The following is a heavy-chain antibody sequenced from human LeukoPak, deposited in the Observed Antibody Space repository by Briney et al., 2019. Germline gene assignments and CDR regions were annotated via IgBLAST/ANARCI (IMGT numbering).Heavy chain of an antibody. V-gene: IGHV3-7*04. CDR3: ARFGVPYGVDV. J-gene: IGHJ6*02. D-gene: IGHD3-16*01. CDR2: IKPDGSEK. CDR1: GFTFSTYW. Sequence: GGSLRLSCAASGFTFSTYWMSWVRQAPGKGLEWVANIKPDGSEKDYVDSLKGRFAISRDNAKNSLYLQVNSLRAEDTAVYYCARFGVPYGVDVWGQGTTVTVSS.